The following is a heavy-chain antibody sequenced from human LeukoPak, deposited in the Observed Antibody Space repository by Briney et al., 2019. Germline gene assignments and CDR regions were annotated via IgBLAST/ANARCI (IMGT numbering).Heavy chain of an antibody. CDR1: GASMISYY. D-gene: IGHD1-26*01. CDR3: AREGGSYNCFDP. CDR2: IYPSGST. Sequence: SETLSLTCTVSGASMISYYWNWIRHPARKGLEWIGRIYPSGSTDYNPSLKSRVTMSVDTSQNQFSLRLRSVTAADTAVYYCAREGGSYNCFDPWGQGTLVTVSS. V-gene: IGHV4-4*07. J-gene: IGHJ5*02.